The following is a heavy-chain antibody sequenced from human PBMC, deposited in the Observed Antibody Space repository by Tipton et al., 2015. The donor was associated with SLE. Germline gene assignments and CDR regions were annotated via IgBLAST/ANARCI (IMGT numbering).Heavy chain of an antibody. CDR2: IYYSGST. J-gene: IGHJ3*02. D-gene: IGHD3-10*01. CDR1: GGSISSSSYY. V-gene: IGHV4-39*01. CDR3: ARLRGLLFAFDI. Sequence: LRLSCTVSGGSISSSSYYWGWIRQPPGKGLAWIGSIYYSGSTYYNPSLKSRVTISVDTSKNQFSLKLSSVTAADTAVYYCARLRGLLFAFDIWGQGTMVTVSS.